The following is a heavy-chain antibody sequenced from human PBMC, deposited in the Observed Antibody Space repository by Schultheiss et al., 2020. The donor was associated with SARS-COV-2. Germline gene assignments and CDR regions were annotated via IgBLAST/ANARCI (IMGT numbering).Heavy chain of an antibody. CDR2: ISYDGSNK. CDR3: AREVSVGTESRFDP. CDR1: GFTFTSYG. D-gene: IGHD2-8*02. V-gene: IGHV3-30*03. J-gene: IGHJ5*02. Sequence: GESLKISCAASGFTFTSYGMHWVRQAPGKGLEWVAFISYDGSNKYYADSVKGRFTISRDNSKNTLFLQMNSLRADDTAVYYCAREVSVGTESRFDPWGHGALVTVSS.